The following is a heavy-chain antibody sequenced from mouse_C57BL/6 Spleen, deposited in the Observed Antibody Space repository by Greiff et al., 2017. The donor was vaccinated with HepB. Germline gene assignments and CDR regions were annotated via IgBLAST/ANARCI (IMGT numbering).Heavy chain of an antibody. D-gene: IGHD2-3*01. V-gene: IGHV1-9*01. CDR1: FFTFTVYW. CDR3: ARVYDGYLDY. CDR2: ILPGSVST. J-gene: IGHJ2*01. Sequence: VHLQQSGAELMQPGASVNLSCTATFFTFTVYWIEWLKQRPGHGLEWIGDILPGSVSTNYNEKFKGKATFTADTSSNTAYMQLSSLTTEDSAIYYCARVYDGYLDYWGQGTTLTVSS.